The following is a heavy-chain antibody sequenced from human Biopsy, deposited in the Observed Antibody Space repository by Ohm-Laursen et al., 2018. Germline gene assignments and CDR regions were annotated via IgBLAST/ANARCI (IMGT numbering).Heavy chain of an antibody. Sequence: SLRLSCAASRFTFSDYFMSWIRQAPGKGLEWVSYISSSGITAHYADSVKGRFTISRDNAKNSLHLQMNSLRAEDTAIYYCARSGWNLEFDSWGKGTLVAVSS. V-gene: IGHV3-11*01. CDR2: ISSSGITA. CDR1: RFTFSDYF. D-gene: IGHD6-19*01. J-gene: IGHJ4*02. CDR3: ARSGWNLEFDS.